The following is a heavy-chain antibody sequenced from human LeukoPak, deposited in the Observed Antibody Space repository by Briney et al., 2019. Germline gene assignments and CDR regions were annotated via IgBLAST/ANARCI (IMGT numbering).Heavy chain of an antibody. V-gene: IGHV3-30*02. CDR3: AKDLTVAGTLSRFDP. J-gene: IGHJ5*02. D-gene: IGHD6-19*01. Sequence: GGSLRLSCAASGFTFSSYGMHWVRQAPGKGLEWVAFIRYDGSNKYYADSVKGRFTISRDNSKNTLYLQMNSLRAEDTAVYYCAKDLTVAGTLSRFDPWGQGTLVTVSS. CDR2: IRYDGSNK. CDR1: GFTFSSYG.